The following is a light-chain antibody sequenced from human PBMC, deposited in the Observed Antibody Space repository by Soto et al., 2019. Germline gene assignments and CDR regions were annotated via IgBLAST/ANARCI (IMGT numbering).Light chain of an antibody. J-gene: IGKJ2*01. CDR1: QSISNL. CDR3: QRSYT. CDR2: AAS. Sequence: DIQMTQSPSSLSASVGDRVTITCRASQSISNLLNWYQQKPGKAPKLLIYAASGLQSGVPSRFSGSGSGTDFTLTINSLQPEDFATYYCQRSYTFGQGTKLEI. V-gene: IGKV1-39*01.